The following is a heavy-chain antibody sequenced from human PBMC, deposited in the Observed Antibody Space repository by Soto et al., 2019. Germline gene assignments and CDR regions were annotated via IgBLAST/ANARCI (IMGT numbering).Heavy chain of an antibody. CDR3: ARQRMGATTLLDC. Sequence: SETLSLTCTVSGGSISSYYWSWIRQPPGKGLEWIGYIYYSGSTNYNPSLKSRVTISVDTSKNQFSLKLSSVTAADTAVYYCARQRMGATTLLDCWGQGTLVTVSS. CDR1: GGSISSYY. J-gene: IGHJ4*02. D-gene: IGHD1-26*01. CDR2: IYYSGST. V-gene: IGHV4-59*08.